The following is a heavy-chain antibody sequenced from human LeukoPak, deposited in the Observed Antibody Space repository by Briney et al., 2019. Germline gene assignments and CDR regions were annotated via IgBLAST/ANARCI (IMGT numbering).Heavy chain of an antibody. CDR2: IYHSGST. D-gene: IGHD5-18*01. CDR3: ARTNSPIQRSLDY. J-gene: IGHJ4*02. CDR1: GGSISSGGYY. Sequence: PSGTLSLTCTVSGGSISSGGYYWSWIRQPPGKGLEWIGYIYHSGSTYYNPSLKSRVTISVDRSKNQFSLKLSSVTAADTAVYYCARTNSPIQRSLDYWGQGTLVTVSS. V-gene: IGHV4-30-2*01.